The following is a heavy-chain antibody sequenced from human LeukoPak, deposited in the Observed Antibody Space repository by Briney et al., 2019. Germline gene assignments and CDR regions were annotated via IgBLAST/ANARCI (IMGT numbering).Heavy chain of an antibody. CDR2: IIPIFGTA. J-gene: IGHJ4*02. V-gene: IGHV1-69*01. CDR3: ARGYKPAYSTGWSIFDY. D-gene: IGHD6-19*01. CDR1: GGTFSSYA. Sequence: GSSVKVSCKASGGTFSSYAISWVRQAPGQGLEWMGGIIPIFGTANYAQKFQGRVTITADESTSTAYMELSSLRSEDTAVYYCARGYKPAYSTGWSIFDYWGQGTLVTVSS.